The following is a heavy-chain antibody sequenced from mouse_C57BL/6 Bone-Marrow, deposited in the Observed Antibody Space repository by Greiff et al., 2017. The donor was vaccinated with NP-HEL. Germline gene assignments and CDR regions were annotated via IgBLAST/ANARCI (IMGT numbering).Heavy chain of an antibody. CDR3: ARYYYGSSSDY. CDR1: GYTFTNYW. D-gene: IGHD1-1*01. J-gene: IGHJ2*01. Sequence: VKLQESGAELVRPGTSVKMSCKASGYTFTNYWIGWAKQRPGHGLEWIGDIYPGGGYTNYNEKFKGKATLTADKSSSTAYMQFSSLTSEDSAIYYCARYYYGSSSDYWGQGTTLTVSS. CDR2: IYPGGGYT. V-gene: IGHV1-63*01.